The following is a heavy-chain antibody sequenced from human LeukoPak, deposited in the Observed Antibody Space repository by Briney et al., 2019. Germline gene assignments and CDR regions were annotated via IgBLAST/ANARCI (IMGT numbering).Heavy chain of an antibody. J-gene: IGHJ3*02. V-gene: IGHV4-34*10. CDR1: GGSFSDYY. Sequence: PSETLSLTCAVYGGSFSDYYWSWIRKPPGKGLERIGEINHSGSTNYNPSRKGRIPITVETSKNQFYLNLNSVTAPATAVYSCARHKYSSGWPPEGAFDIWGQGTMVTVSS. CDR2: INHSGST. D-gene: IGHD6-19*01. CDR3: ARHKYSSGWPPEGAFDI.